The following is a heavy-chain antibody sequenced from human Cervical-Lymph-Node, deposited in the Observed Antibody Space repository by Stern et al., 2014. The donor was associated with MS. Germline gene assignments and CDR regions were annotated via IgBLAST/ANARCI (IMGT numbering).Heavy chain of an antibody. Sequence: QVKLVQSGAEVTKPASSVTVSCKASGGTFSKFPSSWVRQAPGQGLEWMGGIFPVFVTPTYAQEFRGRVTITADVSTSTVYMELSSLRSDDTAVYYCALSSETSDRWYSLGYDLWGQGTLVTVSS. J-gene: IGHJ5*02. D-gene: IGHD6-13*01. V-gene: IGHV1-69*12. CDR1: GGTFSKFP. CDR3: ALSSETSDRWYSLGYDL. CDR2: IFPVFVTP.